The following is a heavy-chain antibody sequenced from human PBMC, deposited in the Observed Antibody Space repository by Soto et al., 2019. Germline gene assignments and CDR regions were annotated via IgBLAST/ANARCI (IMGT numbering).Heavy chain of an antibody. CDR1: GYSIRNGYY. D-gene: IGHD1-7*01. CDR3: ASRDPGTSVDY. CDR2: IYHSGST. V-gene: IGHV4-38-2*02. Sequence: SETLSLTCTVSGYSIRNGYYWGWIRQPPGKGLEWIGTIYHSGSTNYNPSLKSRVTISLDKSENQFSLKVTSLTAADTAVYYCASRDPGTSVDYWGQGTLVTVSS. J-gene: IGHJ4*02.